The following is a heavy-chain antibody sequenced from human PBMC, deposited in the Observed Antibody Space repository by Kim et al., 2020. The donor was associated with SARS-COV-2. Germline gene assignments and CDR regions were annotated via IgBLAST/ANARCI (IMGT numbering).Heavy chain of an antibody. Sequence: EKSRFTISTDNAKNTIHLQINSLRAEDTAVYYCATLRGGSGWLVFDYWGQGTLVTVSS. D-gene: IGHD6-19*01. V-gene: IGHV3-23*01. CDR3: ATLRGGSGWLVFDY. J-gene: IGHJ4*02.